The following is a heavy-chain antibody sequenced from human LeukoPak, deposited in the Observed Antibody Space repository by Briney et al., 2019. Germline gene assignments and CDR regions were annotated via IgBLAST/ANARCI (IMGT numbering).Heavy chain of an antibody. Sequence: PGGSLRLSCEASGFTFTSYKMTWVRQAPGKGLEWVASISPSSSYIYYGDSVKGRFTVSRDNAKRSLFLQMSSLRADDLSVYYCARDLTGGEYFDSWGQGALVSVSS. CDR1: GFTFTSYK. CDR2: ISPSSSYI. CDR3: ARDLTGGEYFDS. V-gene: IGHV3-21*01. J-gene: IGHJ4*02. D-gene: IGHD3-16*01.